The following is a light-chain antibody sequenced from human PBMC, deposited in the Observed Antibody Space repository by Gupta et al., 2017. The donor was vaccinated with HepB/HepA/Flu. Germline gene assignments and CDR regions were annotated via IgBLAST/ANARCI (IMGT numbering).Light chain of an antibody. V-gene: IGLV1-36*01. Sequence: QSVLTQPPSVSEAPRPRVTISCSGSSSSIGNNAVNWYQQLPGKAPKLLIYYDDLLPSGVSDRFSGSKSGTSASLAISGLQSEDEADYYCAVWDDSLNANVFGTGTKVTVL. CDR1: SSSIGNNA. CDR2: YDD. J-gene: IGLJ1*01. CDR3: AVWDDSLNANV.